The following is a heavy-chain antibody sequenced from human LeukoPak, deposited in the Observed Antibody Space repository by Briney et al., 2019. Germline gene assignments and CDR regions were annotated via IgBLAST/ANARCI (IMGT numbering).Heavy chain of an antibody. CDR3: ARDQLLQDFDY. CDR1: GYTFTSYD. Sequence: ASVKVSCKASGYTFTSYDINWVRQATGQGLEWMGWMNPNSGNTGYAQKFRGRVTMTRNTSISTAYMELSSLRSEDTAVYYCARDQLLQDFDYWGQGTLVTVSS. CDR2: MNPNSGNT. D-gene: IGHD2-2*01. J-gene: IGHJ4*02. V-gene: IGHV1-8*01.